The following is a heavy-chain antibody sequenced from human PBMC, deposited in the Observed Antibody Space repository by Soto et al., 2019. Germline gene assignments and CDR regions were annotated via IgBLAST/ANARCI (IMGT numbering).Heavy chain of an antibody. Sequence: ASVKVSCKASGYTFTSYGISWVRQAPGQGLEWMGWISAYNGNTNYAQKLQGRVTMTTDTSTSTAYMELRSLRSDDTAVYYCARGVGLMIKIFQKADDFDIWGQGTMVTVSS. D-gene: IGHD3-3*01. CDR1: GYTFTSYG. J-gene: IGHJ3*02. V-gene: IGHV1-18*01. CDR2: ISAYNGNT. CDR3: ARGVGLMIKIFQKADDFDI.